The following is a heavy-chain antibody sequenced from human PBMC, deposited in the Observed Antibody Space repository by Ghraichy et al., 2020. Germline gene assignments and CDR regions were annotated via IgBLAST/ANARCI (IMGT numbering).Heavy chain of an antibody. CDR3: ARDPEAVAGLEYFQH. CDR2: ISAYNGNT. J-gene: IGHJ1*01. V-gene: IGHV1-18*01. Sequence: ASVKVSCKASGYTFTSYGISWVRQAPGQGLEWMGWISAYNGNTNYAQKLQGRVTMTTDTSTSTAYMELRSRRSDDTAVYYCARDPEAVAGLEYFQHWGQGTLVTGSS. D-gene: IGHD6-19*01. CDR1: GYTFTSYG.